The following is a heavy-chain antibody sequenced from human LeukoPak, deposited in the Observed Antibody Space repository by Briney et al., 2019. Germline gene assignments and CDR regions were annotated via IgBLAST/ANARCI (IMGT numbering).Heavy chain of an antibody. J-gene: IGHJ4*02. V-gene: IGHV3-21*01. Sequence: GGSLRLSCAASGFTFSSYSMNWVRQAPGKGLEWVSSISSSSSYIYYADSVKGRFTISRDNAKNSLYLQMNSLRAEDTAVYYCARYNWNYVMVDYWGQGTLVTVSS. CDR1: GFTFSSYS. CDR2: ISSSSSYI. CDR3: ARYNWNYVMVDY. D-gene: IGHD1-7*01.